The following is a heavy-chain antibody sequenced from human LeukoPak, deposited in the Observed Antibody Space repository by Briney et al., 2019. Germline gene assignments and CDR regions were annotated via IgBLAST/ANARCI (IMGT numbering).Heavy chain of an antibody. CDR2: VNGDGSST. Sequence: GGSLRLSCVASGFTFSNYWMHWVRQAPGKGLEWISRVNGDGSSTTYADSVKGRFTISGDNGKNTLYLQMNSLRAKDMAVYYCARKLNYGDPFYWGQGTLVTVSS. V-gene: IGHV3-74*01. D-gene: IGHD4-17*01. J-gene: IGHJ4*02. CDR3: ARKLNYGDPFY. CDR1: GFTFSNYW.